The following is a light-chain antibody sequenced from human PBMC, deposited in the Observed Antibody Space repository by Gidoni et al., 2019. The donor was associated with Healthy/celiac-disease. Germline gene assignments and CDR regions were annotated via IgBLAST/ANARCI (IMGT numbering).Light chain of an antibody. CDR1: SSNIGSNY. J-gene: IGLJ3*02. CDR3: AAWDDSLSGLWV. V-gene: IGLV1-47*02. CDR2: SNN. Sequence: QSVLPQPPSASGPPGQRVTISCSGSSSNIGSNYVYWYQQLPGTAPKLLIYSNNQRPSGVPDRFSGSKSGTSASLAISGLRSEDEADYYCAAWDDSLSGLWVFGGGTKLTVL.